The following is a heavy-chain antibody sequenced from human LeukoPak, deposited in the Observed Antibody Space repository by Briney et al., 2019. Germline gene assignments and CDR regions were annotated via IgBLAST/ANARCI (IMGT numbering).Heavy chain of an antibody. Sequence: PGGSLRLSCAASRFTFSSHWMHWVRQAPGKGLVWVSRINSDGSTTTYADSVKGRFTISRDNAKNSLYLQMSSLRGEDMAVYYCAGDRSAGATGDAFDIWGQGTMVTVSS. J-gene: IGHJ3*02. V-gene: IGHV3-74*01. CDR1: RFTFSSHW. CDR2: INSDGSTT. D-gene: IGHD1-26*01. CDR3: AGDRSAGATGDAFDI.